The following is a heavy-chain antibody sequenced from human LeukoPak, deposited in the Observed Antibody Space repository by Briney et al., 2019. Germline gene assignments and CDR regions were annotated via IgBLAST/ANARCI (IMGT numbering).Heavy chain of an antibody. CDR2: INPSGGST. Sequence: AASVKVSCKASGYTFTSYYMHWVRQAPGQGLEWMGIINPSGGSTSYAQKFQGRVTMTRDTSTSAVYMELSSLRSEDTAVYYCARSQGVKGYFDYWGQGTLVTVSS. V-gene: IGHV1-46*01. CDR1: GYTFTSYY. CDR3: ARSQGVKGYFDY. J-gene: IGHJ4*02.